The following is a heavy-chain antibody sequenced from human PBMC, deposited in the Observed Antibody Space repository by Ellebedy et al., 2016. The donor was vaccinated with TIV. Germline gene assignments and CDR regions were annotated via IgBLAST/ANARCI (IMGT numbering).Heavy chain of an antibody. Sequence: MPSETLSLTCTVSGGSISSSSYYWGWIRQPPGKGLEWIGSIYYSGTTYYNPSLKSRVTISVDTSKNPFSLKLSSVTAADTAVYYCARHGLSGIPAVDNWGQGTLVTVSS. D-gene: IGHD3-10*01. CDR2: IYYSGTT. CDR1: GGSISSSSYY. CDR3: ARHGLSGIPAVDN. V-gene: IGHV4-39*01. J-gene: IGHJ4*02.